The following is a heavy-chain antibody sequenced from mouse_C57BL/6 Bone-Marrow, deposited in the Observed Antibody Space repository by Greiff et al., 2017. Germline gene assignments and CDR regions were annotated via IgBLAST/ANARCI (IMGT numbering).Heavy chain of an antibody. Sequence: VQLQQSGAELVRPGASVKLSCTASGFNIKDYYMHWVKQRPEQGLEWIGRIDPEDGDTEYAPKFQGKATMTADTSSNTAYLQRSGLTSEDTAVYYCTTGRFITTVVAYYYPIDYWGQGTSVTVSS. CDR1: GFNIKDYY. CDR2: IDPEDGDT. D-gene: IGHD1-1*01. CDR3: TTGRFITTVVAYYYPIDY. J-gene: IGHJ4*01. V-gene: IGHV14-1*01.